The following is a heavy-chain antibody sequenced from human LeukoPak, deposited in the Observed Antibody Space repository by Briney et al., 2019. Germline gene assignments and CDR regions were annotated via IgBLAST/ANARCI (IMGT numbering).Heavy chain of an antibody. CDR2: IYYSGST. V-gene: IGHV4-59*01. Sequence: SETPSLTCTVSGGSISSYYWSWIRQPPGKGLEWIGYIYYSGSTNYNPSLKSRVTISVDTSKNQFSLKLSSVTAADTAVYYCARGLTGTPYYFDYWGQGTLVTVSS. CDR1: GGSISSYY. J-gene: IGHJ4*02. CDR3: ARGLTGTPYYFDY. D-gene: IGHD1/OR15-1a*01.